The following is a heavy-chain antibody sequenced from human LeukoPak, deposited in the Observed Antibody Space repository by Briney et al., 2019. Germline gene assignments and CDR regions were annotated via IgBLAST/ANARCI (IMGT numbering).Heavy chain of an antibody. CDR1: GFTFSRYW. CDR3: ARDRGDGYTAFDY. V-gene: IGHV3-74*01. J-gene: IGHJ4*02. CDR2: TNIDGSTT. Sequence: GGSLRLSCVASGFTFSRYWMHWVRQAPGKGLEWVSRTNIDGSTTTYADSGRGRFTFSRDNAKNTMYLQMNSLRADDTAVYYCARDRGDGYTAFDYCGQGTLVTVSS. D-gene: IGHD5-24*01.